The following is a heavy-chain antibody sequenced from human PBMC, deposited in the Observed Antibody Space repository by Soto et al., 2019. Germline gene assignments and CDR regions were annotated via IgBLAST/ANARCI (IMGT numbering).Heavy chain of an antibody. V-gene: IGHV3-30-3*01. J-gene: IGHJ6*02. CDR3: ARKYYDILTGYYDYYYYGMDV. Sequence: QVQLVESGGGVVQPGRSLRLSCAASGFTFSSYAMHWVRQAPGKGLEWVAVISYDGSNKYYADSVKGRFTISRDNSKNTLYLQMNSLRAEDTAVYYCARKYYDILTGYYDYYYYGMDVWGQGTTVTVSS. CDR1: GFTFSSYA. CDR2: ISYDGSNK. D-gene: IGHD3-9*01.